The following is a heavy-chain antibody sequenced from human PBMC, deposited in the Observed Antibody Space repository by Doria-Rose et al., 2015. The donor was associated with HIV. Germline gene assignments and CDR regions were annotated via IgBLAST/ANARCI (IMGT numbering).Heavy chain of an antibody. V-gene: IGHV2-26*01. Sequence: QITLKECGPVLVKPTETLTLTCTVSGVSLSSPGMGVSWIRQPPGKALEWLANIFSDDERSYKTSLKSRLTISRCTSKSQVVLTMTDMDPVDTATYYCARIKSSRWYHKYYFDFWGKGTLVIVSA. CDR2: IFSDDER. D-gene: IGHD6-13*01. CDR3: ARIKSSRWYHKYYFDF. J-gene: IGHJ4*02. CDR1: GVSLSSPGMG.